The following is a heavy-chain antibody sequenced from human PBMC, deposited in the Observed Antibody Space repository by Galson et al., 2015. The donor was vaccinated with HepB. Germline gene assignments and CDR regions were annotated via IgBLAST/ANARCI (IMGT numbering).Heavy chain of an antibody. V-gene: IGHV3-74*01. J-gene: IGHJ3*02. CDR3: ATITGPTTGAFDI. CDR2: INSDGSST. CDR1: GFAFSSYW. D-gene: IGHD1/OR15-1a*01. Sequence: SLRLSCAASGFAFSSYWMHWVRQAPGKGLVWVSRINSDGSSTSYADSVKGRFTISRDNAKNTLYLQMNSLRAEGTAVYYCATITGPTTGAFDIWGQGTMVTVSS.